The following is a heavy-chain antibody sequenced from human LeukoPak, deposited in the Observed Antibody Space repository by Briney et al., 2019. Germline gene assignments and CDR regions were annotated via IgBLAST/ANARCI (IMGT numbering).Heavy chain of an antibody. Sequence: SETLSLTCAVYGESMIGHYWTWIRQPHGKRLEWIGEIHHSGGTNSNPSLKNRDTMSIDMSKNQFSLKLNSVTAADTAVYFCARATASGSGRAYDRWAQGNLVPVSS. CDR2: IHHSGGT. D-gene: IGHD3-10*01. V-gene: IGHV4-34*01. CDR3: ARATASGSGRAYDR. CDR1: GESMIGHY. J-gene: IGHJ5*02.